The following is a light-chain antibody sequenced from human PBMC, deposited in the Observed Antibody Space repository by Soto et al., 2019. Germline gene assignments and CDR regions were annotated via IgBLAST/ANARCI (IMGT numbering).Light chain of an antibody. V-gene: IGLV2-14*01. J-gene: IGLJ1*01. CDR1: SSDVGGYNY. Sequence: QSVLTQPASVSGSPGQSITISCTGTSSDVGGYNYVSWYQQHPGKAPKFMIYDVSNRPSGVSNRSSGSKSGNTASLTISGLQAEDEADYYCCSYTTSNTRQIVFVTGTKVTVL. CDR3: CSYTTSNTRQIV. CDR2: DVS.